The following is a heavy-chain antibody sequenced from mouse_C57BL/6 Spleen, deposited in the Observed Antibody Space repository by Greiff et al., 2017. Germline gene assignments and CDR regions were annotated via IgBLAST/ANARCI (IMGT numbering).Heavy chain of an antibody. CDR1: GFTFSSYA. J-gene: IGHJ2*01. Sequence: DVQLVESGGGLVKPGGSLKLSCAASGFTFSSYAMSWVRQTPEKRLEWVATISDGGSYTYYPDNVKGRFTISRDNAKNNLYLQMSHLKSEDTAMYYCARVYEYEDYFDDWGQGTTLTVSS. V-gene: IGHV5-4*01. CDR3: ARVYEYEDYFDD. D-gene: IGHD2-4*01. CDR2: ISDGGSYT.